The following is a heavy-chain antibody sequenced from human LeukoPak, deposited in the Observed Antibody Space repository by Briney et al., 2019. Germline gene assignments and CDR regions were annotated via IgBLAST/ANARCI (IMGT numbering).Heavy chain of an antibody. V-gene: IGHV3-30-3*01. CDR1: GFTFSSYA. J-gene: IGHJ6*02. CDR3: ARDRYYYDSSGYSNYYYYYGMDV. CDR2: ISYDGSNK. D-gene: IGHD3-22*01. Sequence: PGGSLRLSCAASGFTFSSYAMHWVRQAPGKGLEWVAVISYDGSNKYYADSVKGRFTISRDNSKNTLYLQMNSLRAEDTAVYYCARDRYYYDSSGYSNYYYYYGMDVWGQGTTVTVSS.